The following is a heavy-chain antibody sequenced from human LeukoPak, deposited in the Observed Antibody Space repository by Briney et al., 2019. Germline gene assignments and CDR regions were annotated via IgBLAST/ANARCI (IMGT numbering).Heavy chain of an antibody. D-gene: IGHD3-3*01. V-gene: IGHV3-21*01. CDR3: AGCFWSGPYYYYGMDV. Sequence: GSLKISFATSGIPFSSQSKNWVRPASGKGLEWVPSINSSSSYIYYADSVKGRFTISRDNAKNSLYLQMNSLRAEDTAVYYCAGCFWSGPYYYYGMDVWGQGTTVTVSS. J-gene: IGHJ6*02. CDR1: GIPFSSQS. CDR2: INSSSSYI.